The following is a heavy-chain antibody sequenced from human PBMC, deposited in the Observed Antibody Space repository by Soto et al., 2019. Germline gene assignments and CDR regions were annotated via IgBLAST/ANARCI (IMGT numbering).Heavy chain of an antibody. CDR3: ARIGRKAVARRAESFQH. D-gene: IGHD6-19*01. J-gene: IGHJ1*01. CDR1: GYSFTSYA. V-gene: IGHV1-3*01. CDR2: INAGNGNT. Sequence: QVQLVQSGAEVKKPGASVKVSCKASGYSFTSYAMHWMRQAPGQRLEWMGWINAGNGNTKYSQKFQGRVTITRDTSASTAYMDLSSLRSEDTAVYYRARIGRKAVARRAESFQHWGQGTLVTVSP.